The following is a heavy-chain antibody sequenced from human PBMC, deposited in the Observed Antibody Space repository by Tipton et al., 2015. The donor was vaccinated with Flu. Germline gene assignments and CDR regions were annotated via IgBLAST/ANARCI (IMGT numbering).Heavy chain of an antibody. D-gene: IGHD2-2*02. CDR1: GDSISSYY. CDR2: IYYIGSA. Sequence: TLSLTCTVSGDSISSYYWNWIRQPPGKGLEWIGYIYYIGSAKYNPSLKSRVTISVDTSKNQFSLKLTSVTAADAAVYYCARDRRQVIATGAINYYYYGLDVWGQGNTVTVSS. CDR3: ARDRRQVIATGAINYYYYGLDV. J-gene: IGHJ6*02. V-gene: IGHV4-59*01.